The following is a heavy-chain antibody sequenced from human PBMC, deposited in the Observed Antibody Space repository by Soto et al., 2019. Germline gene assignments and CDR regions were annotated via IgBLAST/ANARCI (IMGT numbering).Heavy chain of an antibody. J-gene: IGHJ4*02. CDR3: ARETVVVTAFPGGIDY. D-gene: IGHD2-21*02. Sequence: GASVEVCGEASGYTFTSYYIHWVRRAPGQGLEWMGIINPSGGSTSYAQKFQGRVTMTRDTSTSTVYMELSSLRSEDTAVYYCARETVVVTAFPGGIDYWGQGTLVTVSS. CDR2: INPSGGST. CDR1: GYTFTSYY. V-gene: IGHV1-46*01.